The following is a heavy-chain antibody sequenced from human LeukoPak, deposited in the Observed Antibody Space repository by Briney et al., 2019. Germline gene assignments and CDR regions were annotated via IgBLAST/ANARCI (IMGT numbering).Heavy chain of an antibody. D-gene: IGHD2-2*01. CDR1: GGTFSSYA. CDR3: AGDEYRGSPLRQGVLYYYYYMDV. CDR2: IIPIFGTA. J-gene: IGHJ6*03. Sequence: SVKVSCKASGGTFSSYAISWVRQAPGQGREWMGGIIPIFGTANYAQKFQGRVTITADESTSTAYMELSSLRSEDTDVYYCAGDEYRGSPLRQGVLYYYYYMDVWGKGTTVTVSS. V-gene: IGHV1-69*13.